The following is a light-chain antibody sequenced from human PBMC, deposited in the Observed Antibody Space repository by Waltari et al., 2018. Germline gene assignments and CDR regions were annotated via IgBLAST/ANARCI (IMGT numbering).Light chain of an antibody. CDR1: SSDVGGYNY. V-gene: IGLV2-14*01. CDR2: EVS. Sequence: QSALTQPASVSGSPGQSITLSCTGTSSDVGGYNYVPWYQQHPGKAPKLIIYEVSNRPSGVSDRFSGSKSGNTASLTISGLQAEDEADYYCSSYTSSSTPYVFGTGTKVTVL. CDR3: SSYTSSSTPYV. J-gene: IGLJ1*01.